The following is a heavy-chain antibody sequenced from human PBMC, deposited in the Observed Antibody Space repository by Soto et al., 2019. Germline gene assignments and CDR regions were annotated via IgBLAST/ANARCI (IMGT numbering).Heavy chain of an antibody. V-gene: IGHV4-4*07. D-gene: IGHD5-18*01. CDR2: IFSSGST. J-gene: IGHJ4*02. CDR3: AREASHSAXNSANGIQLWSFDF. CDR1: GGSINTFY. Sequence: SETLSLTCTVSGGSINTFYWSWVRQPAGKGLEWIGRIFSSGSTSFNPSLESRVAMSVDTSKNHFSLNLSSVTAADMAVYYCAREASHSAXNSANGIQLWSFDFWGQGALXTVSS.